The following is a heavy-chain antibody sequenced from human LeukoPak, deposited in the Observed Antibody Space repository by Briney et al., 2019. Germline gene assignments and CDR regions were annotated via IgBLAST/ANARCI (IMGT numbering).Heavy chain of an antibody. CDR3: ARTHGEGFAFDY. V-gene: IGHV3-21*01. D-gene: IGHD4-17*01. J-gene: IGHJ4*02. Sequence: GGSLRLSCAASGFPFSSYEMIWVRQAPGKGLEWVSSISGSSSFIYYADSMKGRFTISRDNAKNSLYLHLNGLRAEDTAVYFCARTHGEGFAFDYWGQGTLITVSS. CDR2: ISGSSSFI. CDR1: GFPFSSYE.